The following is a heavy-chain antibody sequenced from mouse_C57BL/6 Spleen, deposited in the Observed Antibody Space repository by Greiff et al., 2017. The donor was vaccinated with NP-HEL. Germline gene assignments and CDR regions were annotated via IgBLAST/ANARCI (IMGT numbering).Heavy chain of an antibody. CDR2: ISSGGSYT. CDR1: GFTFSSYG. Sequence: VQVVESGGDLVKPGGSLKLSCAASGFTFSSYGMSWVRQTPDKRLEWVATISSGGSYTYYPDSVKGRFTISRDNAKNTLYLQMSSLKSEDTAMYYCARAQTGYAMDYWGQGTSVTVSS. J-gene: IGHJ4*01. V-gene: IGHV5-6*01. D-gene: IGHD4-1*01. CDR3: ARAQTGYAMDY.